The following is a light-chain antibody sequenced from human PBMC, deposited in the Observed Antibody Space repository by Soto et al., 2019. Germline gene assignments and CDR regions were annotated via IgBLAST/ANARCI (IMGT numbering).Light chain of an antibody. V-gene: IGKV3-15*01. J-gene: IGKJ1*01. CDR2: GAS. Sequence: EIVMTQSPSTLSVSPVERATLSCRASQSVSSNLAWYQQKPGQAPRLLIYGASTRATGIPARFSGSRSGTEFTLTISSLQSEDFAVYYCQQYNNWPGTFGQGTKVDIK. CDR3: QQYNNWPGT. CDR1: QSVSSN.